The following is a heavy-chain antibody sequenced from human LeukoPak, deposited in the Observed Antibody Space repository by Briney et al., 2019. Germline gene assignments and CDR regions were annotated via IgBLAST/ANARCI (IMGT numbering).Heavy chain of an antibody. CDR1: GFTFSSYA. CDR3: ARDLGSESL. V-gene: IGHV3-30-3*01. J-gene: IGHJ4*02. Sequence: GGSLRLSCAASGFTFSSYAMHWVRQAPGKGLEWVAVISYDGSNKYCADSVKGRFTISRDNSKNTLYLQMNSLRAEDTAVYYCARDLGSESLWGQGTLVTVSS. D-gene: IGHD1-26*01. CDR2: ISYDGSNK.